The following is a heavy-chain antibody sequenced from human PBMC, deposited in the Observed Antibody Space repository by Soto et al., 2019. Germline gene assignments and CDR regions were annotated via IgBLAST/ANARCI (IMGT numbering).Heavy chain of an antibody. J-gene: IGHJ5*02. CDR3: ARKHSLDYIRWGLGP. CDR1: GYPFSDNQ. V-gene: IGHV1-2*02. D-gene: IGHD4-4*01. Sequence: QVQLVQSGSEVKKPGASVKVSCKASGYPFSDNQVHWLRRAPGQGLEWMGRINPKSDDINYAQKFQGRVTTTRDTSIDTAYLELTGLTSDDTATYYCARKHSLDYIRWGLGPWGQGTLVTVSS. CDR2: INPKSDDI.